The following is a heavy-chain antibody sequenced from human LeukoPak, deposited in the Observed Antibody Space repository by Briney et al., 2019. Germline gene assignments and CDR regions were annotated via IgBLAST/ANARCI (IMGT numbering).Heavy chain of an antibody. CDR3: WIRDGYNPDFDY. V-gene: IGHV3-30*03. CDR1: GFTFSSYG. CDR2: ISYDGSNK. J-gene: IGHJ4*02. Sequence: PGGSLRLSCAASGFTFSSYGMHWVRQAPGKGLEWVAVISYDGSNKYYADSVKGRFTISRDNSKNTLYLQMNSLRAEDTAVYYCWIRDGYNPDFDYWGQGTLVTVSS. D-gene: IGHD5-24*01.